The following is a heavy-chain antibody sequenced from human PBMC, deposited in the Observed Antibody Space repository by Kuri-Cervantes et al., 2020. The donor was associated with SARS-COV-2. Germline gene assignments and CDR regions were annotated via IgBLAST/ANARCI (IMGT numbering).Heavy chain of an antibody. J-gene: IGHJ4*02. CDR3: ARDRDNWNYPDY. CDR2: ISGSGNNI. D-gene: IGHD1-7*01. CDR1: GFTFSDFY. Sequence: GGSLRLSCAVSGFTFSDFYMSWIRQAPGKGMEWIAYISGSGNNIFYSDSVMGRFTISRDNAENSLYLQMNSLRADDTAVYFCARDRDNWNYPDYWGQGTQVTGYS. V-gene: IGHV3-11*04.